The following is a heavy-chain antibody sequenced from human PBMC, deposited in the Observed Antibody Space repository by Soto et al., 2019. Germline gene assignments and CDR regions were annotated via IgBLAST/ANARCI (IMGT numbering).Heavy chain of an antibody. CDR3: AHLTTGGFYFDS. CDR2: IYWDDGK. CDR1: GFSLRTSGVG. Sequence: QITLKESGPTLVKPTQTLTLTCTFSGFSLRTSGVGVGWIRQPPGKALEWLALIYWDDGKRYSPSLKSRLTTPTDTSKNQVVLRMTTMDPVDTATYYCAHLTTGGFYFDSWGQGTLVTVSS. J-gene: IGHJ4*02. V-gene: IGHV2-5*02. D-gene: IGHD4-17*01.